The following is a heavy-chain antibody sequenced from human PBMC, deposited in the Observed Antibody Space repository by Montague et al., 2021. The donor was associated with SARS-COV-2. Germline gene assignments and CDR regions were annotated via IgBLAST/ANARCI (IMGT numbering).Heavy chain of an antibody. J-gene: IGHJ4*02. V-gene: IGHV3-23*01. Sequence: SLRLSCAASGFTFSSYAMSWVRQAPRKGLEWVSAISGSGGSTYYADSVKGRFTISRDNSKNTLYLQMNSLRAEDTAVYYCAKGIVVVPAAVTFDYWGQGTLVTVSS. D-gene: IGHD2-2*01. CDR2: ISGSGGST. CDR3: AKGIVVVPAAVTFDY. CDR1: GFTFSSYA.